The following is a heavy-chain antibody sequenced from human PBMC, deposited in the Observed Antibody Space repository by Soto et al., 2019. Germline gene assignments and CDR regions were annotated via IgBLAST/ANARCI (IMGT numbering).Heavy chain of an antibody. J-gene: IGHJ3*02. CDR1: GFTFSSYW. V-gene: IGHV3-7*01. Sequence: EVQLVESGGGLVQPGGSLRLSCAASGFTFSSYWMSWVRQAPGKGLEWVANIKQDGSEKYYVDSVKGRFTISRDNAKNSLYLQMNSLRAEDTAVYYCASISLDSDVDAFDIWGQGTMVTVSS. D-gene: IGHD1-1*01. CDR2: IKQDGSEK. CDR3: ASISLDSDVDAFDI.